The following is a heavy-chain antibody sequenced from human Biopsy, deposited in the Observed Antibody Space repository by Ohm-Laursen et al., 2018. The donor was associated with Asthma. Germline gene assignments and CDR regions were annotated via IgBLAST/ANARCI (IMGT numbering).Heavy chain of an antibody. D-gene: IGHD3-9*01. V-gene: IGHV1-18*01. CDR2: ISAYNGNT. CDR1: GYTFISYA. CDR3: AREAYDILTGYYGGGGMDV. J-gene: IGHJ6*02. Sequence: GASVKVSCKASGYTFISYAIHWVRQAPGQRLEWMGWISAYNGNTNYAQKLQGRVTMTTDTSTSTAYMELRSLRSDDTAVYYCAREAYDILTGYYGGGGMDVWGQGTTVTVSS.